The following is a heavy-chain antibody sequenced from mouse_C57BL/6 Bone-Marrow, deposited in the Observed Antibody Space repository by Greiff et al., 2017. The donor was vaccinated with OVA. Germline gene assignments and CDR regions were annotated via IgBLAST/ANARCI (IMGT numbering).Heavy chain of an antibody. CDR3: ARDAGDYDGFDY. CDR2: SRNKANDYTT. J-gene: IGHJ2*01. D-gene: IGHD2-4*01. Sequence: EVHLVESGGGLVQPGRSLRLSCATSGFTFSDFYMAWVRQAPGKGLEWIAASRNKANDYTTEYSASVQGRFTVSRDTSHSILYLQMNALRAEDTAICYCARDAGDYDGFDYWGQGTTLTVSS. V-gene: IGHV7-1*01. CDR1: GFTFSDFY.